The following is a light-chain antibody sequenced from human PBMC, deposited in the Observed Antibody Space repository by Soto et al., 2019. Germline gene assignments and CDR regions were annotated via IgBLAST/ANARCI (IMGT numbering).Light chain of an antibody. CDR1: QSISSY. CDR3: KQSYRTPIT. J-gene: IGKJ5*01. CDR2: AAS. Sequence: DIQMTQSPSSLSAYVRDRVTITFRSSQSISSYLNWYQQKPGKAPKLLIYAASSLQSGVPSRFSGSGSGTDFTLTISSLQTEDFATYYCKQSYRTPITFGKGTRLEIK. V-gene: IGKV1-39*01.